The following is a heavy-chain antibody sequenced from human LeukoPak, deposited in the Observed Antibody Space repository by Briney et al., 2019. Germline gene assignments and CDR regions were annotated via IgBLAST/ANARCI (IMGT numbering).Heavy chain of an antibody. V-gene: IGHV3-21*01. J-gene: IGHJ4*02. CDR2: IGPTGTDR. Sequence: PGGSLRLSCAASGFTFSSCGFNWVRQAPGNGLEWVSSIGPTGTDRYYADSVRGRFTISRDNAKNSMYLQMDSLRDEDTAVYYCATETIGRHYDYWGQGTLVTVSS. CDR1: GFTFSSCG. D-gene: IGHD1-14*01. CDR3: ATETIGRHYDY.